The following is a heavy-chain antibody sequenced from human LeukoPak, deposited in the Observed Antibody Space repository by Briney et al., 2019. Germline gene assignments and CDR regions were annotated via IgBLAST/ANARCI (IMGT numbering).Heavy chain of an antibody. CDR1: GYTLTELS. V-gene: IGHV1-24*01. D-gene: IGHD3-22*01. CDR3: ATTLWLRFRRFRYDSSGYYHY. Sequence: GASVKVSCKVSGYTLTELSMHWVRQAPGKGLEWMGGFDPEDGETIYAQKFQGRVTMTEDTSTDTAYMELSSLRSEDTAVYYCATTLWLRFRRFRYDSSGYYHYWGQGTLVTVSS. J-gene: IGHJ4*02. CDR2: FDPEDGET.